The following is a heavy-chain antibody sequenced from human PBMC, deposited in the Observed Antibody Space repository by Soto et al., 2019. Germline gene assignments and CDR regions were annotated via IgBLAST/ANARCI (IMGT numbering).Heavy chain of an antibody. D-gene: IGHD3-10*01. CDR3: VVAFYYGSGSYSPPPYSYDTMDV. Sequence: GESLKVSGKGSGYSCSNYWMTWVRQMTGKGLEWMGRIDPSDSYTNYSPSFQGHVTISSDKSISTAYLQWSSLKASDTAMYYCVVAFYYGSGSYSPPPYSYDTMDVWGQGTTVTVSS. J-gene: IGHJ6*02. CDR1: GYSCSNYW. CDR2: IDPSDSYT. V-gene: IGHV5-10-1*01.